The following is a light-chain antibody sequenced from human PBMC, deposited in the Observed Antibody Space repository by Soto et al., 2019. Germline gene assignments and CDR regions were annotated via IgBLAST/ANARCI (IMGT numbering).Light chain of an antibody. Sequence: QSVLTQPASVSGSPGQSITISCTGTSSDVGGYNYVSWYQQHPGKAPKLMIYDVSNRPSGVSNRFSGSKSGNTASLTISGLPAEDEADYYCSSYTSSSTLYVFGTGTKVTV. CDR3: SSYTSSSTLYV. J-gene: IGLJ1*01. V-gene: IGLV2-14*01. CDR2: DVS. CDR1: SSDVGGYNY.